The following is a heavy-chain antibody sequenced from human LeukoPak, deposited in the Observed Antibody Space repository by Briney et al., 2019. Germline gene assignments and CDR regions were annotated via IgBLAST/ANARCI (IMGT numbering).Heavy chain of an antibody. V-gene: IGHV1-46*01. CDR2: ISPNGGTT. CDR3: ARDDVGYSSSWFDY. Sequence: ASVKVSCKASGYTFTDYFIHWVRQAPGQGLEWMGIISPNGGTTNYAQKFQDRVTMTRDTSTSTAYMELRSLRSDDTAVYYCARDDVGYSSSWFDYWGQGTLVTVSS. CDR1: GYTFTDYF. J-gene: IGHJ4*02. D-gene: IGHD6-13*01.